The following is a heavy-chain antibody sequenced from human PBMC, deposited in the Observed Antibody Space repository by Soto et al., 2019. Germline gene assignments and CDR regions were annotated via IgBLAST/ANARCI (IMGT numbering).Heavy chain of an antibody. CDR2: IYHSGST. CDR3: AREIRFLEWFDTLGPWFDP. V-gene: IGHV4-30-2*01. CDR1: GGSISSGGYS. Sequence: PSETLSLTCAVSGGSISSGGYSWSWIRQPPGKGLEWIGYIYHSGSTYYNPSLKSRVTISVDRSKNQFSLKLSSVTAADTAVYYCAREIRFLEWFDTLGPWFDPWGQGTLVTVSS. D-gene: IGHD3-3*01. J-gene: IGHJ5*02.